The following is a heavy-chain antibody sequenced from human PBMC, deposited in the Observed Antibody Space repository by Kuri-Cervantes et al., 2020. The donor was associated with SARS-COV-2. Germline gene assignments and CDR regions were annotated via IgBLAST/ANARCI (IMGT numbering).Heavy chain of an antibody. J-gene: IGHJ6*03. V-gene: IGHV3-53*01. Sequence: GESLKISCAAFGFSVIDSHMNWIRQAPGKGLEYISIFYSGGDIHYADSVKGRFTISRDNSENTVSLQMNSLRAGDTAVYYCARGTYDFWSGYYPPYYYYYYMDVWGKGTTVTVSS. CDR2: FYSGGDI. CDR1: GFSVIDSH. D-gene: IGHD3-3*01. CDR3: ARGTYDFWSGYYPPYYYYYYMDV.